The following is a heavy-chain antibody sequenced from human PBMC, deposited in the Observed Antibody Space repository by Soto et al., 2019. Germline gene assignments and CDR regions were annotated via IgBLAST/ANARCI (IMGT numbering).Heavy chain of an antibody. Sequence: EVLLVESGGGLIQPGESLRLSCAASGCTVSNNYMSWVRQAPGKGLEWVSVIYSGGSTYYADSVKGRFSISRDNSKNTLYLQMNSLRAEDKAVYYCARADYYGSGSGWFDPWGQGTLVTGSS. CDR1: GCTVSNNY. CDR3: ARADYYGSGSGWFDP. V-gene: IGHV3-53*01. J-gene: IGHJ5*02. D-gene: IGHD3-10*01. CDR2: IYSGGST.